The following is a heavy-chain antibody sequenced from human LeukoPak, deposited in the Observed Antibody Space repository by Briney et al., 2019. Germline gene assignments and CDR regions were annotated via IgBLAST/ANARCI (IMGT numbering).Heavy chain of an antibody. CDR3: ARHLSGVTGYTYGRGIDY. Sequence: GGSLRLSCAASGFTFSSYWMSWVRQAPGKGLEWVANIKKVGSEKFYVDSVRGRFTISRDNAKTSLYLQMISLGAEDTAVYYCARHLSGVTGYTYGRGIDYWGQGTLVSVSS. V-gene: IGHV3-7*01. J-gene: IGHJ4*02. CDR1: GFTFSSYW. CDR2: IKKVGSEK. D-gene: IGHD5-18*01.